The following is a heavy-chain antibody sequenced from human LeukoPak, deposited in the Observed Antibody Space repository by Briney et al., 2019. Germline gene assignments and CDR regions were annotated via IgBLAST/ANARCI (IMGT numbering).Heavy chain of an antibody. V-gene: IGHV3-33*01. Sequence: PGGSLRLSCSSSGFPFNEYIMHRVHQTPDKGLERVSLLWYDGSKTYSADSVKGRFTISRDNSKNSLYLQMSSLRAEDTAVYYCARGRPHYDSNGHYPDFDYWGQGTLVTVSS. J-gene: IGHJ4*02. CDR2: LWYDGSKT. D-gene: IGHD3-22*01. CDR1: GFPFNEYI. CDR3: ARGRPHYDSNGHYPDFDY.